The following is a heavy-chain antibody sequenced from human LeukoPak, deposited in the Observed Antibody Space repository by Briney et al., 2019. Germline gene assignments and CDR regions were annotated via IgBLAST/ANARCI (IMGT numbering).Heavy chain of an antibody. CDR3: AKGGMATAYYFDY. J-gene: IGHJ4*02. D-gene: IGHD5-24*01. Sequence: GGSLRLSCAAFGFTFSSYAMSCVRQAPAKGREGVLAISGSGGSTYYADSVKGRFTISRDNSKNTLYLQMNSLRAEDTAVYYCAKGGMATAYYFDYWGQGTLVAVSS. V-gene: IGHV3-23*01. CDR1: GFTFSSYA. CDR2: ISGSGGST.